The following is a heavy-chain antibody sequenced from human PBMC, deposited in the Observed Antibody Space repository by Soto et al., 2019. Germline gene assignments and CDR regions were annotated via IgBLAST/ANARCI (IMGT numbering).Heavy chain of an antibody. CDR1: GYTLTELS. J-gene: IGHJ4*02. CDR3: ARDGNLAWFGDARSLDY. CDR2: ISPDNDNT. Sequence: ASVKVSCKVSGYTLTELSMHWVRQAPGKGLEWMGWISPDNDNTKYAQKLQGRVTMTTDTSTSTAYMELRSLRSDDTAVYYCARDGNLAWFGDARSLDYWGQGTLVTVSS. V-gene: IGHV1-18*01. D-gene: IGHD3-10*01.